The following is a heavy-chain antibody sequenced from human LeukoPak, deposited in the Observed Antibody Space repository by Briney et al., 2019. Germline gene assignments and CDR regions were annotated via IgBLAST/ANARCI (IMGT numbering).Heavy chain of an antibody. CDR2: ISGGGSYT. V-gene: IGHV3-23*01. Sequence: GGTLRLSCAASGFTFSSYGMSWVRQAPGEGLEWVAVISGGGSYTNYADSVKGRFTISRDNSKNTLDLQMKSLRAEDTDVYYCAKYPIGDNVRSGFDIWGRGTTVTVSS. J-gene: IGHJ3*02. D-gene: IGHD3-22*01. CDR3: AKYPIGDNVRSGFDI. CDR1: GFTFSSYG.